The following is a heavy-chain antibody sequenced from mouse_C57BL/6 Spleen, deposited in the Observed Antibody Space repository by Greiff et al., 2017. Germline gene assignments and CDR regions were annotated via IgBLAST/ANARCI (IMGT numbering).Heavy chain of an antibody. D-gene: IGHD1-1*01. V-gene: IGHV1-50*01. Sequence: QVQLQQPGAELVKPGASVKLSCKASGYTFTSYWMQWVKQRPGQGLEWIGEIDPSDSYTNYNQKFKGKATLTVDTSSSTAYMQLSSLTSEDSAVYYCARSVYGGFAYWGQGTLVTVSA. CDR1: GYTFTSYW. J-gene: IGHJ3*01. CDR3: ARSVYGGFAY. CDR2: IDPSDSYT.